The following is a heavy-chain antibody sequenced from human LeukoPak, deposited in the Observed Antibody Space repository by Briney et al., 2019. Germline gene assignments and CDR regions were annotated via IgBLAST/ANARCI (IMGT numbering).Heavy chain of an antibody. Sequence: SETLSLTCTLSGGSLASNYWTWIRHPPGKGLEYIGYIYYTGATNYNPSLKSRVTISVDTSKNQLSLKMTSVTAAETAVYFCAKYGNSGWVIDNWGQGTLVTVSS. V-gene: IGHV4-59*08. CDR1: GGSLASNY. J-gene: IGHJ4*02. D-gene: IGHD6-19*01. CDR2: IYYTGAT. CDR3: AKYGNSGWVIDN.